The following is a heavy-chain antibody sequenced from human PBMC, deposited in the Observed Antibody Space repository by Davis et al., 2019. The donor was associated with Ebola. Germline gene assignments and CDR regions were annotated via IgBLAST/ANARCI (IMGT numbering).Heavy chain of an antibody. V-gene: IGHV2-26*01. CDR3: ARIWGDFYYYGMDV. CDR2: IFSNDEK. Sequence: SGPTLVKPTETLTLTCTVSGFSLSDANMGVSWIRQPPGKALECLAHIFSNDEKSYTTSLRSRLTISKDTSKSQVVLTMTNMDPVDTATYYCARIWGDFYYYGMDVWGQGTTVIVSS. D-gene: IGHD3-10*01. J-gene: IGHJ6*02. CDR1: GFSLSDANMG.